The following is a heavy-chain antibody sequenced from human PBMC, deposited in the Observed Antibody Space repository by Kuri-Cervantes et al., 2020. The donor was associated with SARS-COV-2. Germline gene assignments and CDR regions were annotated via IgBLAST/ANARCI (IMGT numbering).Heavy chain of an antibody. CDR3: ARDPYCSSTSCYTGYYYYGMDV. V-gene: IGHV3-48*01. J-gene: IGHJ6*02. CDR2: IRSSSSTI. CDR1: GFTFSSYS. D-gene: IGHD2-2*02. Sequence: GGSLRLSCAASGFTFSSYSMNWVRQAPGKGLEWVTYIRSSSSTIYYADSVKGRFTISRDNAKNSLYLQMNSLRAEDTAVYYCARDPYCSSTSCYTGYYYYGMDVWGQGTTVTVSS.